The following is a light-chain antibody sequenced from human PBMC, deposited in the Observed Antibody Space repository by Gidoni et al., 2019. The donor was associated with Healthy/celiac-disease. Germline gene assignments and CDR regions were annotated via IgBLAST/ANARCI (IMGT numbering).Light chain of an antibody. Sequence: QSALTQPASVSGSPGQSITISCTGTSSDVGGYNSVSWYQQHPGKAPKLMIYEVSNRPSGVSNRFSGSKSGNTASLTISGLQAEDEADYYCSSYTSSSTLSFGTGTKVTVL. V-gene: IGLV2-14*01. CDR2: EVS. CDR3: SSYTSSSTLS. J-gene: IGLJ1*01. CDR1: SSDVGGYNS.